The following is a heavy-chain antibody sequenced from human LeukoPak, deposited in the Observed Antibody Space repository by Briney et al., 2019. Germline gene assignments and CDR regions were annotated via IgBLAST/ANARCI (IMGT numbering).Heavy chain of an antibody. J-gene: IGHJ3*02. V-gene: IGHV4-4*07. CDR2: IYTSGST. CDR3: ASPVCSGGSCYRDAFDI. CDR1: GGSISSYY. D-gene: IGHD2-15*01. Sequence: SETLSLTCTVSGGSISSYYWSWIRQPAGKGLEWIGRIYTSGSTNYNPSLKSRVTMSVDTSTNQFSLKLSSVTAADTAVYYCASPVCSGGSCYRDAFDIWGQGTMVTVSS.